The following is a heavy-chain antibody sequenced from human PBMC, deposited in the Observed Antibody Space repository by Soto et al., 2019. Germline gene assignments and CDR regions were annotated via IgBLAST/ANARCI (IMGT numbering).Heavy chain of an antibody. J-gene: IGHJ6*02. CDR2: IVVGSGNT. D-gene: IGHD5-18*01. CDR1: GFTFTSSA. Sequence: GASVKVSCKASGFTFTSSAVQWVRQARGQRLEWIGWIVVGSGNTNYAQKFQGRVTITADKSTSTAYMELSSLRSEDTAVYYCARRPGYSYGYYYYGMDVWGQGTTVTVSS. CDR3: ARRPGYSYGYYYYGMDV. V-gene: IGHV1-58*01.